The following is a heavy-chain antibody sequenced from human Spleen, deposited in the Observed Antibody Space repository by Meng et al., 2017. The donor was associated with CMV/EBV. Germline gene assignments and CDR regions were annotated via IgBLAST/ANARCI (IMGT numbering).Heavy chain of an antibody. CDR1: GFTFNIYD. CDR3: AREYYDFSLVDF. D-gene: IGHD3-3*01. CDR2: ISGSSSSI. J-gene: IGHJ4*02. V-gene: IGHV3-48*04. Sequence: GESLKISCAVSGFTFNIYDMNWVRQAPGKGLEWVSHISGSSSSIYYADSVKGRFTISRDNAKNSLYLQMDSLRAEDTAVYYCAREYYDFSLVDFWGQGTLVTVSS.